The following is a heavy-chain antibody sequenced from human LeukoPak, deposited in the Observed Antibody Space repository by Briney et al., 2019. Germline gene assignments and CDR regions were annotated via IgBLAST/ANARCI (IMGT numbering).Heavy chain of an antibody. CDR1: GYTFSAYC. V-gene: IGHV1-2*02. Sequence: GASVKVSCKASGYTFSAYCMHWVRQAPGQGLEWMGWINSNSGDTGYAQNFQGRVTMTRDTSISTLYLDLSSLRSDDTAVYYCARYSLRSNWLFDYWGQGTLVTVSS. CDR2: INSNSGDT. J-gene: IGHJ4*02. D-gene: IGHD1-1*01. CDR3: ARYSLRSNWLFDY.